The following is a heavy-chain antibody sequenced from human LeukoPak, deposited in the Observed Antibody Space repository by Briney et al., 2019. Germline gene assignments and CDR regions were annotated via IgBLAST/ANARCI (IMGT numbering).Heavy chain of an antibody. J-gene: IGHJ4*02. CDR3: ARGDYDFWSGYPKKFDY. Sequence: SETLSLTCAVYGGSFSGYYWSWIRQPPGKGLEWIGEINHSGSTNYNPSLKSRVTISVDTSKNQFSLKLNSVTAADTAVYYCARGDYDFWSGYPKKFDYWGQGTLVTVSS. D-gene: IGHD3-3*01. CDR1: GGSFSGYY. V-gene: IGHV4-34*01. CDR2: INHSGST.